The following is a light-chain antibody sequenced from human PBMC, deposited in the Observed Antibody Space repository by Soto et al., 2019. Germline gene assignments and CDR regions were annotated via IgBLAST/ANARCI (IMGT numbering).Light chain of an antibody. CDR2: GAS. CDR1: QSVFSSY. V-gene: IGKV3-20*01. CDR3: QQYGSSPWT. Sequence: EIVLTQSPGTLSLSPVERATLSCRASQSVFSSYLAWYQKKPGQAPRLLIYGASSRATGIPDRFSGSGSGTDFTLTISSLEPEDFAVYYCQQYGSSPWTFGQGTKVEIK. J-gene: IGKJ1*01.